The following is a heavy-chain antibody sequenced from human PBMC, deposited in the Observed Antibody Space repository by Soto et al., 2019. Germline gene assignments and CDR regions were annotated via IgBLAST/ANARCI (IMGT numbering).Heavy chain of an antibody. V-gene: IGHV1-2*02. CDR1: GYILTGYS. CDR2: IDPNSGAT. CDR3: ARGYGSSPNMELRFGMDV. Sequence: QVSLVQSGAEVRRPGASVKVSCTAFGYILTGYSLHWVRQAPGQGLEWMGWIDPNSGATNSAERFHGRVSMTRDTSSSAAYLELSSLRSDDTAVYYCARGYGSSPNMELRFGMDVWGQGTTISVSS. J-gene: IGHJ6*02. D-gene: IGHD5-18*01.